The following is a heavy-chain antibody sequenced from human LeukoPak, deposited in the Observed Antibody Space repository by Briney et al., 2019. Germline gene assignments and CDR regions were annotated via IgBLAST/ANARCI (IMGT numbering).Heavy chain of an antibody. CDR3: ARSNWFDP. CDR1: GFTFSPYW. J-gene: IGHJ5*02. Sequence: PGGSLRLSCAASGFTFSPYWMHWVHQAPGTGLVWVSRMNGDGRTTDYADSVKGRFTISRDNAKNTLYLQMNSLRAEDTAVYYCARSNWFDPWGQGTLVTVSS. CDR2: MNGDGRTT. V-gene: IGHV3-74*01.